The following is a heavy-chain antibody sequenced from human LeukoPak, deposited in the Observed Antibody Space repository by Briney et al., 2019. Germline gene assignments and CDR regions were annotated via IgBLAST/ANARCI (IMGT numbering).Heavy chain of an antibody. CDR2: ISYDGSNK. CDR1: GFTFSSYG. Sequence: PGGSLRLSCAASGFTFSSYGMHWVRQAPGKGLEWVAVISYDGSNKYYADSVKGRFTISRDNSKNTLYLQMNSLRAEDTAVYYCAKGGYCSSWYYYYYMDVWGKGTTVTVSS. J-gene: IGHJ6*03. D-gene: IGHD6-13*01. V-gene: IGHV3-30*18. CDR3: AKGGYCSSWYYYYYMDV.